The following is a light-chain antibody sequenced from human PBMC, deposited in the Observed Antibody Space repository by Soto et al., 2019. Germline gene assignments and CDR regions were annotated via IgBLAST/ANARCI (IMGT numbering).Light chain of an antibody. Sequence: DLQMTQSPSSLSASVGDSVTITCRASQSISNHLNWYQQKPGKVPELLIYAASRVRTGVPPRVSGSGSGTDFTLTISGLQPEDSATYYCQQSYDIPRTFGQGTKVEIK. CDR3: QQSYDIPRT. J-gene: IGKJ1*01. CDR2: AAS. V-gene: IGKV1-39*01. CDR1: QSISNH.